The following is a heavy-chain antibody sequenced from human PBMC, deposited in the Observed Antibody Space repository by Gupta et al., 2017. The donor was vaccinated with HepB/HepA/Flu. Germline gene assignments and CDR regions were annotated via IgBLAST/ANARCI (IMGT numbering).Heavy chain of an antibody. V-gene: IGHV5-51*01. CDR2: IYPGYSDT. J-gene: IGHJ4*02. D-gene: IGHD3-16*01. Sequence: EVXLVQSGXEVKKPGESXKISCKGSGXXXXXYXXXXVRQMPGKGLEWMGIIYPGYSDTRYSPSFQGQVTISADKSISTAYLQWSSLKASDTAMYYCARRGDHSGRFDYWGQGTLVTVSS. CDR3: ARRGDHSGRFDY. CDR1: GXXXXXYX.